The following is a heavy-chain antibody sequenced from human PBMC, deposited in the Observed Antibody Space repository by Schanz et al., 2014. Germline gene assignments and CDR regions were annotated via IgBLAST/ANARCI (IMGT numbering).Heavy chain of an antibody. Sequence: VDLWDSPAEPMNSSSLATTCCKSSGHTVAGYYIHWARQAPGQGLEFMGWINPNSGGTEYGQQFEGRVTLTRDTSISTAYMELSSLTSDDTAVYYCARELCSSTTCYVRYDPWGQGTLVTVSS. D-gene: IGHD2-2*01. CDR2: INPNSGGT. CDR1: GHTVAGYY. V-gene: IGHV1-2*02. J-gene: IGHJ5*02. CDR3: ARELCSSTTCYVRYDP.